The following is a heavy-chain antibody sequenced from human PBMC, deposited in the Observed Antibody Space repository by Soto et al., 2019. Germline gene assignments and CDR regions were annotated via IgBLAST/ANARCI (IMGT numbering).Heavy chain of an antibody. CDR2: MNPNSGNT. CDR1: GYTFTSYD. CDR3: ARQGTHYDFWSGYSRYWFDP. J-gene: IGHJ5*02. V-gene: IGHV1-8*01. Sequence: ASVKVSCKASGYTFTSYDINWVRQATGQGLEWMGWMNPNSGNTGYAQKFQGRVTMTRNTSISTAYMELSSLRSEDTAVYYCARQGTHYDFWSGYSRYWFDPWGQGTLVTVSS. D-gene: IGHD3-3*01.